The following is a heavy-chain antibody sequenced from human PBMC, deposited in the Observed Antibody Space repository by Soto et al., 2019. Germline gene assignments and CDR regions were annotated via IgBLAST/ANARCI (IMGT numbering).Heavy chain of an antibody. Sequence: ASVKVSCKVSGYTLTELSMHWVRQAPGKGLEWMGGFDPEDGETIYAQKFQGRVTMTEDTSTDTAYMELSSLRSEDTAVYYCATLGYCTNGVCSEDYYYGMDVWGQGTTVTVS. CDR2: FDPEDGET. CDR1: GYTLTELS. J-gene: IGHJ6*02. V-gene: IGHV1-24*01. D-gene: IGHD2-8*01. CDR3: ATLGYCTNGVCSEDYYYGMDV.